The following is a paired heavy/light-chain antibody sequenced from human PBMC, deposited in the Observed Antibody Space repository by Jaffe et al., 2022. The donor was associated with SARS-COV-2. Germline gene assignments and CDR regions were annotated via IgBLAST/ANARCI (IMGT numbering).Heavy chain of an antibody. CDR1: GFTFSDYS. V-gene: IGHV3-21*01. CDR3: ARSNFGVGRAVAGSQPYDF. J-gene: IGHJ4*02. D-gene: IGHD6-19*01. CDR2: ISSTSSYI. Sequence: EVQLVESGGGLVKPGGSLRLSCAASGFTFSDYSMNWVRQAPGKGLEWVSSISSTSSYIYYADSVKGRFTISRDNAKNSLYLQMNSLRAEDTAVYYCARSNFGVGRAVAGSQPYDFWGQGTLVTVSS.
Light chain of an antibody. CDR2: GAS. J-gene: IGKJ5*01. Sequence: EIVLTQSPGTLSLSPGERATLSCRASQSVSSSYLAWYQQKPGQAPRPLIYGASSRATGIPDRLSGSGSGTDFTLTISRLEPEDFAVYYCQQYGSSPITFGQGTRLEIK. CDR3: QQYGSSPIT. V-gene: IGKV3-20*01. CDR1: QSVSSSY.